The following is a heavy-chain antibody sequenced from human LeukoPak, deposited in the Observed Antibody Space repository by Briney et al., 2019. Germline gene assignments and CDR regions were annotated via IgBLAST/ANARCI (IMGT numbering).Heavy chain of an antibody. V-gene: IGHV3-7*01. CDR1: GFTLSSFW. Sequence: GGSLRLSCSASGFTLSSFWMSCVRQAPGKGLEWVANIKRDGSEKYYVDSVKGRFTISRDNAKNSLYLQMNSLRVEDTAVYYCVRDDGATKPCWGQGTLVTVSS. D-gene: IGHD1-26*01. CDR2: IKRDGSEK. CDR3: VRDDGATKPC. J-gene: IGHJ4*02.